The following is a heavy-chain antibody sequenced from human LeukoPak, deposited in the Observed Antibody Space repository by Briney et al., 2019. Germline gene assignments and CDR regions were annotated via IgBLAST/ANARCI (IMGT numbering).Heavy chain of an antibody. J-gene: IGHJ4*02. CDR2: IIPILGTA. CDR1: GGTFSSYA. D-gene: IGHD3-16*02. V-gene: IGHV1-69*11. CDR3: ARQDIGGVMVPSFDY. Sequence: SVKVSCKASGGTFSSYAISWVRQAPGQGLEWMGRIIPILGTANYAQKFQGRVTITTDESTSIAYMELSSLRSEDTAVYYCARQDIGGVMVPSFDYWGQGTLVTVSS.